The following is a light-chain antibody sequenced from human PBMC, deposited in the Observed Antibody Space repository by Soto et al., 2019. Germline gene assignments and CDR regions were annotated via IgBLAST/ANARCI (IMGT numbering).Light chain of an antibody. CDR1: QGIRRW. Sequence: DIQMTQSPSSVSASVGDTVTITCRASQGIRRWLAWYQQKPGKAPRLLIYAASSLHSGVPSRFSGSGSGTDFSLTISSLQPEDFATYSCQQGNSFPLTFGGGPKVEIK. V-gene: IGKV1D-12*01. CDR3: QQGNSFPLT. CDR2: AAS. J-gene: IGKJ4*01.